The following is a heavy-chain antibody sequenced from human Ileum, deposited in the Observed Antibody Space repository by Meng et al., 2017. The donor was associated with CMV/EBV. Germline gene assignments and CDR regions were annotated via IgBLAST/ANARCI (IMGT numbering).Heavy chain of an antibody. Sequence: QVQLQESGPGLVQPSQTPSLTFTVSGGSISSGDYYWSWIREPPGKGLEWIGYINYRGTTYYNPSLKSRLTISVDTSNNQFSLILSSVTAADTALYYCARAISGHYYVPWGQGTLVTVSS. CDR1: GGSISSGDYY. D-gene: IGHD3-22*01. CDR3: ARAISGHYYVP. CDR2: INYRGTT. V-gene: IGHV4-30-4*08. J-gene: IGHJ1*01.